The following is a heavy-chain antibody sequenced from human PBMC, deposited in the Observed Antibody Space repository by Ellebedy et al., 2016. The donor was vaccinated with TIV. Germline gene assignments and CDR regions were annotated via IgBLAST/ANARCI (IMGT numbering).Heavy chain of an antibody. CDR3: ASEYYDILTGYYKGNWFDP. Sequence: SVKVSCXASGGTFSSYAISWVRQAPGQGLEWMGRIIPILGIANYAQKFQGRVTITADKSTSTAYMELSSLRSEDTAVYYCASEYYDILTGYYKGNWFDPWGQGTLVTVSS. J-gene: IGHJ5*02. CDR1: GGTFSSYA. V-gene: IGHV1-69*04. CDR2: IIPILGIA. D-gene: IGHD3-9*01.